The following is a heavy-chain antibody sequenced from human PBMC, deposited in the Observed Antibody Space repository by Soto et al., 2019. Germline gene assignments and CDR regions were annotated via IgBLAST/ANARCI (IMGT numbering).Heavy chain of an antibody. J-gene: IGHJ3*02. CDR1: GFTSSSYG. Sequence: HPGGSLRLSCAASGFTSSSYGMHWVRQAPGKGLEWVAVISYDGSNKYYADSVKGRFTISRDNSKNTLYLQMNSLRAEDTAVYYCATQTYYYDSNAFDIWGQGTMVTVSS. CDR2: ISYDGSNK. CDR3: ATQTYYYDSNAFDI. D-gene: IGHD3-22*01. V-gene: IGHV3-30*03.